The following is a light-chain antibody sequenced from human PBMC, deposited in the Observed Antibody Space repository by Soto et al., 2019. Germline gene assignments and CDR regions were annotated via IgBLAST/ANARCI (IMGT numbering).Light chain of an antibody. V-gene: IGKV1-39*01. J-gene: IGKJ1*01. CDR1: ASISNY. CDR3: QQSYITPWT. CDR2: AAS. Sequence: DIRMTQSPSSLSASVGDRVTITCRASASISNYLNWYQQTPGKAPNLLIYAASSLQSGVPSRFRGSGSGTEFTLTISNLQPEDFATYYCQQSYITPWTFGQGTKVDIK.